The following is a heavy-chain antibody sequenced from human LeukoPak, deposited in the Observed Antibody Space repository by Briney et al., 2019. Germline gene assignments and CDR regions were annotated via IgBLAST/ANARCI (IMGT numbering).Heavy chain of an antibody. D-gene: IGHD3-22*01. CDR3: AKDSLIVVVITVTLDY. V-gene: IGHV3-23*01. CDR1: GFTFSSYG. J-gene: IGHJ4*02. CDR2: ISGSGGST. Sequence: PGGSLRLSCAASGFTFSSYGMHWVRQAPGKGLEWVSAISGSGGSTYYADSVKGRFTISRDNSKNTLYLQMNSLRAEDTAVYYCAKDSLIVVVITVTLDYWGQGTLVTVSS.